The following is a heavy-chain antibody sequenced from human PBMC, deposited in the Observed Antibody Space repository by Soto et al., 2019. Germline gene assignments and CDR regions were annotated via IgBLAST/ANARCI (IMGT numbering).Heavy chain of an antibody. CDR1: GCGCSSYG. D-gene: IGHD3-10*01. CDR3: ARDSGWPILNFDN. V-gene: IGHV3-30*03. Sequence: CVASGCGCSSYGIHWVRQAPGKGLEWVAASSYDGRETFYADSAKGRFTVSKEMSKNTAFLQMNALRHEDTAVYFCARDSGWPILNFDNWGQGTPVTVSS. J-gene: IGHJ4*02. CDR2: SSYDGRET.